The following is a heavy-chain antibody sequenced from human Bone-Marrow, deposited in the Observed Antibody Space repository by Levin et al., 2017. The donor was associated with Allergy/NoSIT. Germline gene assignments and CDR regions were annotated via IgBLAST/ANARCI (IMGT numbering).Heavy chain of an antibody. J-gene: IGHJ4*02. CDR1: GFTFSRFP. D-gene: IGHD2-21*01. V-gene: IGHV3-23*01. CDR3: ARGGNLLLY. Sequence: GESLKISCAASGFTFSRFPMSWLRQAPGKGLEWISPISGSGDDINYAESVKGRFTISRDNSKNTLYLQMNNLRVEDTAIYYCARGGNLLLYWGQGIPVTVSS. CDR2: ISGSGDDI.